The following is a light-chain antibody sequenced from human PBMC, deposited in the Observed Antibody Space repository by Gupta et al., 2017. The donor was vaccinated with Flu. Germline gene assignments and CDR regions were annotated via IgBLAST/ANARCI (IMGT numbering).Light chain of an antibody. Sequence: QSVFTQQLSVSAAPGHNVTIPCSDSSPNIGNNYVSWYHQRPGAAPKLLIYEGKKRPAGIPDRFSASKSGTSATLGSTGLQTGDEADYYCGTWDSSLSAGVFCGGTKLTVL. CDR1: SPNIGNNY. V-gene: IGLV1-51*02. J-gene: IGLJ3*02. CDR2: EGK. CDR3: GTWDSSLSAGV.